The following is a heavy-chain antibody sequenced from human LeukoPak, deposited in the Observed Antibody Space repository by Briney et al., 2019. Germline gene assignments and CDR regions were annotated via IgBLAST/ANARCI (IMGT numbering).Heavy chain of an antibody. D-gene: IGHD2-21*02. V-gene: IGHV1-69*05. Sequence: GASVKVSCKASGGTFSSYAISWVRQAPGQGLEWMGGIIPIFGTANYAQKFQGRVTITTDESTSTAYMELSSLRSEDTAVYYCARSARVVVTAPLYYYMDVWGKGTTVTVSS. CDR3: ARSARVVVTAPLYYYMDV. CDR1: GGTFSSYA. CDR2: IIPIFGTA. J-gene: IGHJ6*03.